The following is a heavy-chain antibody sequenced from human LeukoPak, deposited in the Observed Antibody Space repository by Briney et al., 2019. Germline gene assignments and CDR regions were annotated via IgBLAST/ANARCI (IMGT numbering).Heavy chain of an antibody. CDR2: ISGSGGNT. Sequence: GGSLRLSCAASGFTFSSYAMSWVRQAPGKGLEWVSAISGSGGNTYYADSVKGRFTISRDNSKNTLYLQMNSLRAGDTAVYYCASLYDSGGYFRVYWGQGTLVSVSS. CDR1: GFTFSSYA. V-gene: IGHV3-23*01. J-gene: IGHJ4*02. CDR3: ASLYDSGGYFRVY. D-gene: IGHD3-22*01.